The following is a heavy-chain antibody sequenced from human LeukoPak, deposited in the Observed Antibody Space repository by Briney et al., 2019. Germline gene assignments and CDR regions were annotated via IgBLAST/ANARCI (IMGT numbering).Heavy chain of an antibody. V-gene: IGHV3-21*01. Sequence: PGGSLRLSCAASGFTFSSYSMNWVRQAPGKGLEWVSSISSSSSYIYYADSVKGRFTISRDNAKNSLYLQMNSLRAEDTAVYYCARDPGGFQLPYYFDYWGQGTQVTVSS. CDR3: ARDPGGFQLPYYFDY. D-gene: IGHD2-2*01. J-gene: IGHJ4*02. CDR1: GFTFSSYS. CDR2: ISSSSSYI.